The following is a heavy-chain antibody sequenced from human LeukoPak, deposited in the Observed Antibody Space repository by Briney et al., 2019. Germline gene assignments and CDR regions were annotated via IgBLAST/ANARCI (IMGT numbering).Heavy chain of an antibody. J-gene: IGHJ6*02. D-gene: IGHD3-9*01. CDR3: ARDYDILTGYPSPYYYYGMDV. CDR1: GGSISSYY. Sequence: SETLSLTCTVSGGSISSYYWSWIRQPAGKGLEWIGRIYTSGSTNYNTSLKSRVTMSVDTSKDQFSLKLSYVNAADTAVYYCARDYDILTGYPSPYYYYGMDVWGQGTTVTVSS. V-gene: IGHV4-4*07. CDR2: IYTSGST.